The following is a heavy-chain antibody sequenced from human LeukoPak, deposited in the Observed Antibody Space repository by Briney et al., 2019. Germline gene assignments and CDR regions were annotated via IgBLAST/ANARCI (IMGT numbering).Heavy chain of an antibody. Sequence: SVKVSCKASGGTFSSYAISWVRQAPGQGLEWMGRIIPILGIANYAQKFQGRVTITADTSTSTAYMELSSLRSEDTAVYYCARVAGSSYDYWGQGTLVTVSS. CDR2: IIPILGIA. J-gene: IGHJ4*02. D-gene: IGHD3-10*01. CDR3: ARVAGSSYDY. V-gene: IGHV1-69*04. CDR1: GGTFSSYA.